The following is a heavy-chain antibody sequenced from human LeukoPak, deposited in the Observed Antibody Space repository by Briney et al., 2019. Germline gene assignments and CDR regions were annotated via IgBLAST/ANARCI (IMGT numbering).Heavy chain of an antibody. CDR3: ARLSGIVVVTAIPGWFDP. CDR1: SGSISSHY. D-gene: IGHD2-21*02. V-gene: IGHV4-59*08. Sequence: SETLSLTCTVASGSISSHYWSWIRQPPGKGLEWIGYISYSGSTNYNPSLKSRVTISVNTSKNQFSLRLSSVTAADTAVYYCARLSGIVVVTAIPGWFDPWGQGTLVTVSS. CDR2: ISYSGST. J-gene: IGHJ5*02.